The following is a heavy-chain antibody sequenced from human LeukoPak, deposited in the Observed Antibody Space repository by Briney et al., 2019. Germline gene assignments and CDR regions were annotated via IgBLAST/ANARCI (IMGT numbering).Heavy chain of an antibody. V-gene: IGHV1-2*02. Sequence: GASVKVSCKASGYTFTGYYMHWVRQAPGQGLEWMGWINPNSGGTNYAQKFQGRVTMTRDTSISTAYMELSRLRSDDTAVYYCARSVYYYDSSDGYYFDYWGQGTLVTVSS. CDR2: INPNSGGT. J-gene: IGHJ4*02. CDR1: GYTFTGYY. CDR3: ARSVYYYDSSDGYYFDY. D-gene: IGHD3-22*01.